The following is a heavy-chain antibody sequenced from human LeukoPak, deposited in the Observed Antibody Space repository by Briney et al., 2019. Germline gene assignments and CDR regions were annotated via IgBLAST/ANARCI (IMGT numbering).Heavy chain of an antibody. V-gene: IGHV1-2*02. J-gene: IGHJ4*02. CDR2: INPNSGGT. Sequence: ASVKVSCKASGYTFTGYYMHWVRQAPGQGLEWMGWINPNSGGTNYAQKFQGRVTMTRYTSISTAYMELSRLRSDDTAMYYCARDDYYDSSGYYRNWGQGTLVTVSS. D-gene: IGHD3-22*01. CDR1: GYTFTGYY. CDR3: ARDDYYDSSGYYRN.